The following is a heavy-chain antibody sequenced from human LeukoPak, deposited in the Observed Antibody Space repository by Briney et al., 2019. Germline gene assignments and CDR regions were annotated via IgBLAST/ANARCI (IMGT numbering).Heavy chain of an antibody. CDR1: GFTFSSYE. Sequence: GGSLRLPCAASGFTFSSYEMNWVRQAPGKGLEWVSYITGSGTIKYYADSVKGRFTISRDNAKNSLYLQMNSLRAEDTAVYYCARDDSELGYWGQGTLVTVSS. J-gene: IGHJ4*02. CDR3: ARDDSELGY. CDR2: ITGSGTIK. D-gene: IGHD4-11*01. V-gene: IGHV3-48*03.